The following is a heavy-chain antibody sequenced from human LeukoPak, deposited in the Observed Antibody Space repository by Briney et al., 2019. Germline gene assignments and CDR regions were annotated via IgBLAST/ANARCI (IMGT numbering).Heavy chain of an antibody. CDR2: IYDSGST. J-gene: IGHJ6*02. CDR1: GGSIRSSYYY. V-gene: IGHV4-39*07. CDR3: ARIRAVVTQGARYYYYGMDV. Sequence: NPSETLSLTCTVSGGSIRSSYYYWGWIRQPPGKGLEWIGSIYDSGSTYYNPSLKSRVTVSVDTSKNQFSLKLSSVTAADAAVYYCARIRAVVTQGARYYYYGMDVWGQGTTVTVSS. D-gene: IGHD4-23*01.